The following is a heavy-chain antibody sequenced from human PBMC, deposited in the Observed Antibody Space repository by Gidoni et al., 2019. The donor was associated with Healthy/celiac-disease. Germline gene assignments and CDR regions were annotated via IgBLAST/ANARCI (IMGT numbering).Heavy chain of an antibody. V-gene: IGHV3-23*01. CDR3: AKNSASAGFFDY. CDR1: GFTFSSYA. Sequence: EVQMLESGGGLVQHGGSLRLSCAASGFTFSSYAISWSRQAPGKGLEWVSAISGSGGSTDSAESVKCRFTISRDNAKNTRYLQMNSLRAEDTAVYYCAKNSASAGFFDYWGQGTLVTVSS. D-gene: IGHD6-13*01. CDR2: ISGSGGST. J-gene: IGHJ4*02.